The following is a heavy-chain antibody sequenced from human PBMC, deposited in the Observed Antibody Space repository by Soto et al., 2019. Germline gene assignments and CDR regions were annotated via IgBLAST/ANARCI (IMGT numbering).Heavy chain of an antibody. CDR2: FDPEDGET. Sequence: GASVKVSCKVSGYTLTELSMHWVRQAPGKGLEWMGGFDPEDGETIYAQKFQGRVTMTEDTSTDTAYMELSSLRSEDTAVYYCATDLPHPILGVVTPWKWFDPWGQGTLVTVYS. CDR1: GYTLTELS. CDR3: ATDLPHPILGVVTPWKWFDP. J-gene: IGHJ5*02. V-gene: IGHV1-24*01. D-gene: IGHD2-15*01.